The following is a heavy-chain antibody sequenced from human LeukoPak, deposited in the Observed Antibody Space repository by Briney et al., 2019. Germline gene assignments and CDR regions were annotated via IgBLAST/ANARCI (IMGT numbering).Heavy chain of an antibody. CDR3: ARVGIVVPAADY. J-gene: IGHJ4*02. CDR2: IWYDGSNK. V-gene: IGHV3-33*01. D-gene: IGHD2-2*01. Sequence: PGGSLRLSCAASGFTFSSYGTHWVRQAPGKGLEWVAVIWYDGSNKYYADSVKGRFTISRDNSKNTLYLQMNSLRAEDTAVYYCARVGIVVPAADYWGQGTLVTVSS. CDR1: GFTFSSYG.